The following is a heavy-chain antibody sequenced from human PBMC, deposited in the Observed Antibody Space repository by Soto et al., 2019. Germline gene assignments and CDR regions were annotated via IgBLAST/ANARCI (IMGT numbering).Heavy chain of an antibody. CDR2: IYYSGST. V-gene: IGHV4-61*08. J-gene: IGHJ5*02. CDR3: VRVVVAANNYFDP. CDR1: DGSVNTDDSY. Sequence: QVQLQESGPGLVKPSETLSLTCTVSDGSVNTDDSYWSWIRQPPGKGLEWIGYIYYSGSTYYNPSLKSRVPISVDTSKNQFSLKLSSVTTADTAVYYCVRVVVAANNYFDPWGQGALVTVSS. D-gene: IGHD2-15*01.